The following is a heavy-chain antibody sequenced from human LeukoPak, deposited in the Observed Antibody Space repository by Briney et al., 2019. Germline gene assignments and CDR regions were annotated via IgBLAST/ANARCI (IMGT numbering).Heavy chain of an antibody. Sequence: PGGSLRLSCGVCGVTLSKYGMRGVGQAPGRGGEGVAKIKQEGREKYYVDSVMGGFTNSRDNAKNSLYLQMNSLRAEATAVYYCARDRGHSGYDLYDYWGQGILVTVSS. J-gene: IGHJ4*02. V-gene: IGHV3-7*01. CDR3: ARDRGHSGYDLYDY. D-gene: IGHD5-12*01. CDR1: GVTLSKYG. CDR2: IKQEGREK.